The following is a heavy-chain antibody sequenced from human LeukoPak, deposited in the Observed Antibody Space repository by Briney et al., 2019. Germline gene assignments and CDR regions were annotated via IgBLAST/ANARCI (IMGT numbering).Heavy chain of an antibody. J-gene: IGHJ4*02. CDR2: ISGSGGST. CDR3: AKGSPYVSGSYCDY. D-gene: IGHD3-10*01. CDR1: GLTFSSYT. V-gene: IGHV3-23*01. Sequence: PGGSLRLSCAASGLTFSSYTMNWVRQAPGKGLEWVSVISGSGGSTYYADSVKGRFTISRDNSKNTLYLQMNSLRAEDTAVYYCAKGSPYVSGSYCDYWGQGTLVTVSS.